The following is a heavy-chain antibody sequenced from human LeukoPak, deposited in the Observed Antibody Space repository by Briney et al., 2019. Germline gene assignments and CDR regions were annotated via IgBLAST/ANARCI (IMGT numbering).Heavy chain of an antibody. V-gene: IGHV1-8*01. CDR3: AILSGSYFNFFSY. J-gene: IGHJ4*02. CDR1: GYTFTSYV. D-gene: IGHD1-26*01. CDR2: MNLKRGNT. Sequence: ASVGVSCKASGYTFTSYVINCVRQATGQGVEWVGWMNLKRGNTGYAQKFQGRVTMTRNTSISTAYMELSSLRSEDTAVYYCAILSGSYFNFFSYWGQGTLVTVSS.